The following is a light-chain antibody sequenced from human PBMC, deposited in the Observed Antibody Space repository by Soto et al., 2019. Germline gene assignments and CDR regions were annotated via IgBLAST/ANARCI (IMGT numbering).Light chain of an antibody. CDR3: SSYASSSNPFV. Sequence: QSALTQPPSASGSPGQSVTISCTGTSSDVGGYNYVSWYQQHPGKAPKLMIYEVSKRPSGVTDRFSGSKSGNTASLTVSGLQAEDEADYYCSSYASSSNPFVFGTGTKVTVL. CDR1: SSDVGGYNY. CDR2: EVS. J-gene: IGLJ1*01. V-gene: IGLV2-8*01.